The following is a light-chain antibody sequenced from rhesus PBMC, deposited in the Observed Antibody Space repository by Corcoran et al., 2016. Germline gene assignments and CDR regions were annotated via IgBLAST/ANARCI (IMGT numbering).Light chain of an antibody. CDR1: TGAVTSGNY. CDR2: NTN. CDR3: LLYYSGAYI. Sequence: QAVVTQEPSMTVSPGGTVTLTCGSSTGAVTSGNYPSWFQQKPGQVPRGLIYNTNNKHSWTPDRFSGSLAGGKTALTLSGAQPEDEADYYCLLYYSGAYIFGPGTRLTVL. V-gene: IGLV7-76*01. J-gene: IGLJ1*01.